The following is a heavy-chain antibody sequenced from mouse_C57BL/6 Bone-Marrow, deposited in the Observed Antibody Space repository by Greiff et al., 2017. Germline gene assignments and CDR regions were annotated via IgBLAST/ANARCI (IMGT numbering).Heavy chain of an antibody. V-gene: IGHV1-80*01. J-gene: IGHJ2*01. Sequence: QVHVNQSGAELVKPGASVKISCKASGYAFSPYWMNWVKRRPGKGLEWIGQFYPDNGDTNYNGKFKGKATLTADKSSSTAYMQLSSLTSEDSAVYFCARDWDYFDYWGQGTTLTVSS. CDR3: ARDWDYFDY. D-gene: IGHD4-1*01. CDR1: GYAFSPYW. CDR2: FYPDNGDT.